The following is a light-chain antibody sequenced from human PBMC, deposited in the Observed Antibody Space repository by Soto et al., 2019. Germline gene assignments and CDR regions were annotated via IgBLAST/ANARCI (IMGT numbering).Light chain of an antibody. CDR3: GAWDDSLNGWV. CDR2: SDN. J-gene: IGLJ3*02. CDR1: SSNLGSNS. Sequence: QSVLTQPPSASGTAGQRVTISCSGSSSNLGSNSVNWYQQVPGTAPKLLISSDNQRPSGVPDRFSGSQSGTSASLAISGLQSEDEADYHCGAWDDSLNGWVFGGGTKLTVL. V-gene: IGLV1-44*01.